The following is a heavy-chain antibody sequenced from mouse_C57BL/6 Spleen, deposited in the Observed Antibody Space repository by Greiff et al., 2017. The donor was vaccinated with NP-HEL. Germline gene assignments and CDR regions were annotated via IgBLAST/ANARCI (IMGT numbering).Heavy chain of an antibody. V-gene: IGHV5-4*01. CDR2: ISDGGSYT. D-gene: IGHD2-4*01. Sequence: DVHLVESGGGLVKPGGSLKLSCAASGFTFSSYAMSWVRQTPEKRLEWVATISDGGSYTYYPDNVKGRFTISRDNAKNNLYLQMSHLKSEDTAMYYCARGYDYGFAYWGQGTLVTVSA. CDR3: ARGYDYGFAY. J-gene: IGHJ3*01. CDR1: GFTFSSYA.